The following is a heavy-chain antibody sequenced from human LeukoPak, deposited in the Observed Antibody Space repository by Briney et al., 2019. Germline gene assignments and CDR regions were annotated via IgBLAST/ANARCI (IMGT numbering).Heavy chain of an antibody. CDR1: GYTFTGYY. CDR2: INPNSGGT. Sequence: GASVKVSCKASGYTFTGYYMHWVRQAPGQGLEWMGRINPNSGGTNYAQRFQGRVTMTRDTSISTAYMELSRLRSDDTAVYYCASVYSSSGSGDYWGQGTLVTVSS. D-gene: IGHD6-13*01. V-gene: IGHV1-2*06. J-gene: IGHJ4*02. CDR3: ASVYSSSGSGDY.